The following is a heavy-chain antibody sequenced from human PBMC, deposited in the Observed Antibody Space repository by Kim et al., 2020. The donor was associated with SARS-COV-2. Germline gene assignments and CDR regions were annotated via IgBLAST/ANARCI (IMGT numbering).Heavy chain of an antibody. CDR1: GGSFSGYY. CDR3: ARGRRGIRDYDFWSGFKFRTGVYFDY. CDR2: INHSGST. J-gene: IGHJ4*02. D-gene: IGHD3-3*01. Sequence: SETLSLTCAVYGGSFSGYYWSWIRQPPGKGLEWIGEINHSGSTNYNPSLKSRVTISVDTSKNQFSLKLSSVTAADTAVYYCARGRRGIRDYDFWSGFKFRTGVYFDYWGQGTLVTVSS. V-gene: IGHV4-34*01.